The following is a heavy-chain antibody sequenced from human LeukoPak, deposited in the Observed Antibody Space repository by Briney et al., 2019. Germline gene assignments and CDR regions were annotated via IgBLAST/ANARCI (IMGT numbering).Heavy chain of an antibody. Sequence: PSETLSLTCTVPGGSISSGSYYWSWIRQPPGKGLEWIGYIYYSGSTNYNPSLKSRVTISVDTSKNQFSLKLSSVTAADTAVYYCARDGDLRLGELSLYYWGQGTLVTVSS. J-gene: IGHJ4*02. CDR1: GGSISSGSYY. D-gene: IGHD3-16*02. V-gene: IGHV4-61*01. CDR2: IYYSGST. CDR3: ARDGDLRLGELSLYY.